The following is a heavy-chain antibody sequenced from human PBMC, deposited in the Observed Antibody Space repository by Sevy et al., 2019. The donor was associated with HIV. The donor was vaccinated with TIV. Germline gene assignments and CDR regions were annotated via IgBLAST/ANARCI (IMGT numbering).Heavy chain of an antibody. Sequence: GGSLRLSCAASGFTFSSYTINWVRQAPGKGLEWVSSISSSSNDIYYAHSVKGRFTISRDNAKNSLYLQMNSLRAEDTAVYYCARVYSGYYNSWGQGTLVTVSS. V-gene: IGHV3-21*01. CDR3: ARVYSGYYNS. CDR1: GFTFSSYT. CDR2: ISSSSNDI. J-gene: IGHJ4*02. D-gene: IGHD1-26*01.